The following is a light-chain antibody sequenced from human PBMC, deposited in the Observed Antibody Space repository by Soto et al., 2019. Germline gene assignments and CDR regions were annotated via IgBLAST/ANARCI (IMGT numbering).Light chain of an antibody. J-gene: IGKJ1*01. CDR3: QHYSNWPPWT. Sequence: EIVMTQSPATLSVSPGERATLSCRASQSVSINLAWYQQKPGQAPRLLIYGASTRATGIPARFSGSGSGTEFPLTISSLQSEDFAVYYCQHYSNWPPWTFGQGTKVEIK. CDR2: GAS. V-gene: IGKV3-15*01. CDR1: QSVSIN.